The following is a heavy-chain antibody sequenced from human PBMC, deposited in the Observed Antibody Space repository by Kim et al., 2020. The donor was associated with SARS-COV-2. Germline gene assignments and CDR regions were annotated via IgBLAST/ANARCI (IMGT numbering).Heavy chain of an antibody. CDR3: ARGSAYSYGGMDV. Sequence: YADCMQRPFTISRDNAKNTLELHMDSLRAEDTAVYYCARGSAYSYGGMDVWGQGTTVTVSS. J-gene: IGHJ6*02. D-gene: IGHD5-18*01. V-gene: IGHV3-74*01.